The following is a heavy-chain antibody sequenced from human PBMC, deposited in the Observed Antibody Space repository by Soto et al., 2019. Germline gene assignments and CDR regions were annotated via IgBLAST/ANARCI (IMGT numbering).Heavy chain of an antibody. CDR3: ARVPASLDP. V-gene: IGHV1-3*01. CDR2: INAANGHT. J-gene: IGHJ5*02. CDR1: GYTFTSYA. Sequence: ASVKVSCKASGYTFTSYAIHWVRQAPGQRLEWMGWINAANGHTGCAQKFQGRLTMTMDTSSSTAYMELSSLTSDDTAVYYCARVPASLDPWGQGTLVTVSS.